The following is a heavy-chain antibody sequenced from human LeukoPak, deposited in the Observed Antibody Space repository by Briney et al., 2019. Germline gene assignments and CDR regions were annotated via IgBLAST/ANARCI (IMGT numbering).Heavy chain of an antibody. J-gene: IGHJ3*02. CDR2: IYYSGST. V-gene: IGHV4-59*01. CDR1: GGSISSYY. CDR3: ARPYSSNWYGAFDI. D-gene: IGHD6-13*01. Sequence: SETLSLTCTVSGGSISSYYWSWIRQPPGKGLEWIGYIYYSGSTNYNPSLKSRVTISADTSKNQFSLKLSSVTAADTAVYHCARPYSSNWYGAFDIWGQGTMVTVSS.